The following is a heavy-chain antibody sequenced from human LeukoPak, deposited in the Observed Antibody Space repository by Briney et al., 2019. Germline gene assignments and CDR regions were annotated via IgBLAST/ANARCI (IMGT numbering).Heavy chain of an antibody. V-gene: IGHV3-23*01. Sequence: GGSLRLSCAASGFTFSSYAMSWVRQAPGKGLEWVSAISGSGGSTYYADSVKGRFTISRDNSKNTLYLQMNSLRAEDTAIYYCARDGTFDFWSAYYRNFYYGMDVWGQGTAVTVSS. D-gene: IGHD3-3*01. CDR2: ISGSGGST. J-gene: IGHJ6*02. CDR1: GFTFSSYA. CDR3: ARDGTFDFWSAYYRNFYYGMDV.